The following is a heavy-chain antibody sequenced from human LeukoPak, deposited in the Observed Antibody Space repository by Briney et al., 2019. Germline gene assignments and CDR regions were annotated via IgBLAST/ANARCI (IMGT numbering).Heavy chain of an antibody. CDR2: INAGNGNT. V-gene: IGHV1-3*01. D-gene: IGHD3-10*01. CDR3: ARTLLWFGELLPPLDY. J-gene: IGHJ4*02. CDR1: GYTFTSYA. Sequence: ASVKVSCKASGYTFTSYAMHWVRQAPGQRLEWMGWINAGNGNTKYSQKFQGRVTITRDTSASTAYMELSSLRSEATAVYYCARTLLWFGELLPPLDYWGQGTLVTVSS.